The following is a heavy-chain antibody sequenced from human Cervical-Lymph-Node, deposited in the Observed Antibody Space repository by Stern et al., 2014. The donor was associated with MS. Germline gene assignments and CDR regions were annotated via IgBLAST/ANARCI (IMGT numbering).Heavy chain of an antibody. Sequence: VQLVESGAEVKKPGSSVKVSCKASGGTFNTNVISWVRQAPGQGLEWMGGIIPIFGTALYAQKFQGRVTITANGSTRAVYMELSSLGSKAPAVYYCARAAYSTSSYNYWGQGTLVIVSS. V-gene: IGHV1-69*01. D-gene: IGHD6-6*01. CDR2: IIPIFGTA. CDR3: ARAAYSTSSYNY. J-gene: IGHJ4*02. CDR1: GGTFNTNV.